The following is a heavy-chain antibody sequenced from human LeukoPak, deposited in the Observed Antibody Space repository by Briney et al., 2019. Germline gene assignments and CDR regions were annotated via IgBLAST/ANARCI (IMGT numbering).Heavy chain of an antibody. J-gene: IGHJ6*02. CDR1: GFTFSSYA. D-gene: IGHD6-19*01. CDR3: AKDSLSRAVAYPFSGMDV. CDR2: NSGSGGST. V-gene: IGHV3-23*01. Sequence: GGSLRLSCAASGFTFSSYAMSWVRQAPGKGLEWVSANSGSGGSTYYADSVKGRFTISRDNSKNTLYLQMNSLRAEDTAVYYCAKDSLSRAVAYPFSGMDVWGQGATVTVSS.